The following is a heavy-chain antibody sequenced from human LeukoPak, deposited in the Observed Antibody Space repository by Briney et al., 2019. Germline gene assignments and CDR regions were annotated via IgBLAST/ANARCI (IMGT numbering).Heavy chain of an antibody. CDR1: GGSFSGYY. J-gene: IGHJ4*02. D-gene: IGHD3-22*01. CDR2: INHSGST. Sequence: SETLSLTCAVYGGSFSGYYWSWIRQPPGKGLEWIGEINHSGSTNYNPSLKSRVTISVDTSKNQFSLKLSSVTAADTAVYYCARHARRSITMIPAYFDYWGQGTLVTVSS. V-gene: IGHV4-34*01. CDR3: ARHARRSITMIPAYFDY.